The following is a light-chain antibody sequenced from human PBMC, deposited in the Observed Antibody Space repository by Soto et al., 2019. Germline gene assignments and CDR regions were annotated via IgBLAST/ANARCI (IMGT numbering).Light chain of an antibody. Sequence: IVMTQSPATLSVSPGEGVTLSCRASQSVRSHLAWYQQKPGQPPRLLIYGASTRATGIPARFSGSGSGIEFTLTISSLQSEDFATYYCQHYNSYSETFGQGTKVDIK. CDR1: QSVRSH. J-gene: IGKJ1*01. CDR3: QHYNSYSET. V-gene: IGKV3-15*01. CDR2: GAS.